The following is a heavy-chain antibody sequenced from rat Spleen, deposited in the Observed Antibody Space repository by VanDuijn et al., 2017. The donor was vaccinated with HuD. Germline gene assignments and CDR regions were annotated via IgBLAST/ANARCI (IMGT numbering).Heavy chain of an antibody. Sequence: EVKLVESGGGLVQPGRSLKLSCAASGFTFDDYGMAWVRQAPKNGLEWVANISWSGSSTYYPDNVKGRFTISRDNVKSVLYLQMNSLRSEDTATYYCTARFDWFAYWGQGTLLTVSS. CDR3: TARFDWFAY. CDR1: GFTFDDYG. CDR2: ISWSGSST. J-gene: IGHJ3*01. V-gene: IGHV5-7*01.